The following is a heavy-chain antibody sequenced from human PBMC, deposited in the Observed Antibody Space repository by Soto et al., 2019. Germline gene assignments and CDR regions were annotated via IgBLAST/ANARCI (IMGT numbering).Heavy chain of an antibody. V-gene: IGHV1-69*01. CDR2: IIPIYGTA. CDR1: GGTFSSYA. CDR3: ARSQGSSTSLEIYYYYYYGMDV. D-gene: IGHD2-2*01. J-gene: IGHJ6*02. Sequence: QVQLVQSGAEVKKPGSSVKVSCKASGGTFSSYAISWVRQAPGQGLEWMGGIIPIYGTANYAQKFQGRVTITADESTSTAYMELGSLRSEDTAVYYCARSQGSSTSLEIYYYYYYGMDVWGQGTTVTVSS.